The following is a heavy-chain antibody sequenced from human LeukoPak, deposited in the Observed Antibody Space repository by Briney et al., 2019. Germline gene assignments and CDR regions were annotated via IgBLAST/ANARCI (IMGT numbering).Heavy chain of an antibody. Sequence: ASVKVSCKASGYTFTGYYMHWVRQAPGQGLEWMGWVSPHSGATNYAQKFQGRVTMTRDTSISTAFMELSRLRSDDTAVYYCARDVEWTPSDPGYWGQGTLVTVSS. CDR1: GYTFTGYY. D-gene: IGHD3-3*01. CDR2: VSPHSGAT. CDR3: ARDVEWTPSDPGY. J-gene: IGHJ4*01. V-gene: IGHV1-2*02.